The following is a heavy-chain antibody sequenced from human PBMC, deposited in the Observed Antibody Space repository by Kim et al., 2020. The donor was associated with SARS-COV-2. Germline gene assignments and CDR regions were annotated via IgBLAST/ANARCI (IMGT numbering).Heavy chain of an antibody. D-gene: IGHD3-10*01. CDR2: ISSSSSYT. J-gene: IGHJ6*02. CDR1: GFTFSDYY. Sequence: GGSLRLSCAASGFTFSDYYMSWIRQAPGKGLEWVSYISSSSSYTNYADSVKGRFTISRDNAKNSLYLQMNSLRAEDTAVYYCARDSYYGSGEYYYYYGMDVWGQGTTVTVSS. CDR3: ARDSYYGSGEYYYYYGMDV. V-gene: IGHV3-11*06.